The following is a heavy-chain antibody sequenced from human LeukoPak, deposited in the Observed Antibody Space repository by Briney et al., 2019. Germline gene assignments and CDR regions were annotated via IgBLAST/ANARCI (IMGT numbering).Heavy chain of an antibody. CDR3: AKDHYWSIDC. J-gene: IGHJ4*02. D-gene: IGHD3-3*01. Sequence: GGSLRLSCAASGFDFSSNWMHWVRHAPGQRLVWVSRIKGDGISTNYADSVKGRFTISRDIAKNTLYLQMNSLRAEDTGVHYCAKDHYWSIDCWGRGTLVTVSS. CDR1: GFDFSSNW. CDR2: IKGDGIST. V-gene: IGHV3-74*01.